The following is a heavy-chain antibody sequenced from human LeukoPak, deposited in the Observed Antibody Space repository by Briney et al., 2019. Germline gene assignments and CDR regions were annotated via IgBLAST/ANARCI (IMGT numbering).Heavy chain of an antibody. V-gene: IGHV5-51*01. CDR2: IYPTDSDI. CDR1: GYSINNYW. J-gene: IGHJ5*02. CDR3: ARQEYCSGGSCYTWFDP. Sequence: GESLKISCKGSGYSINNYWIGWVRQMPGKGLEWMGIIYPTDSDIRYSPSFQGQVTISADKSISTVYLQWSSLKASDTAMYYCARQEYCSGGSCYTWFDPWGQGTLVTVSS. D-gene: IGHD2-15*01.